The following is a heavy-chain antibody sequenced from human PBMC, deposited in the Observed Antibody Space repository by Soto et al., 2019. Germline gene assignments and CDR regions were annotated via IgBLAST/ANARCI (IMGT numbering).Heavy chain of an antibody. J-gene: IGHJ4*02. D-gene: IGHD3-3*01. CDR3: ARDRGGGDLRFLEWLSLRPFDY. CDR1: GYTFTSYG. Sequence: ASVKVSCKASGYTFTSYGISWVRQSPGQGLEWMGWISAYNGNTNYAQKLQGRVTMTTDTSTSTAYMELRSLRSDDTGVYYCARDRGGGDLRFLEWLSLRPFDYWGQGTLVTVSS. CDR2: ISAYNGNT. V-gene: IGHV1-18*01.